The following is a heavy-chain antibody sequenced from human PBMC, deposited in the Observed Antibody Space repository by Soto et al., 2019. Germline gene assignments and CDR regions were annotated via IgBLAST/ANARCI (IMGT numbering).Heavy chain of an antibody. J-gene: IGHJ3*01. CDR3: ASYLVVAAIPYVFGV. Sequence: GGSLRLSCAASGFTFSSYSMNWVRQAPGKGLEWVSYISSSSSTIYYADSVKGRFTISRDNAKNSLYLQMNSLRAEDTAVYYCASYLVVAAIPYVFGVWGHVTFVTVS. D-gene: IGHD2-15*01. V-gene: IGHV3-48*01. CDR2: ISSSSSTI. CDR1: GFTFSSYS.